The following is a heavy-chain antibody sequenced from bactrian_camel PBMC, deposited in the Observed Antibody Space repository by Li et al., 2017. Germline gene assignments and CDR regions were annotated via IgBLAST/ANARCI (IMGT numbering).Heavy chain of an antibody. CDR3: VARTNCMGTWCSFAY. CDR1: GFTFTMSV. CDR2: ILRDGRKT. D-gene: IGHD3*01. J-gene: IGHJ6*01. Sequence: VQLVESGGGLVQPGGSLRLSCATSGFTFTMSVMSWVRQAPGKGLEWVSSILRDGRKTYYADSVQGRFTISADKAKIMVYLQMNSLKSEDTALYYCVARTNCMGTWCSFAYWGQGTQVTVS. V-gene: IGHV3S2*01.